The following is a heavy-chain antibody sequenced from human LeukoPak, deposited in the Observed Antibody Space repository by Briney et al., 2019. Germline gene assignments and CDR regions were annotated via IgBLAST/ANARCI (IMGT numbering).Heavy chain of an antibody. D-gene: IGHD1-1*01. CDR3: ARGTTGREYYFDY. J-gene: IGHJ4*02. CDR2: ISSTSSTI. Sequence: PGGSLRLSCAASGFTFSSYSMNWVRQAPGKGLEWVSYISSTSSTIYYADSVKGRFTISRDNAKNTLYLQMNSLRAEDTAVYYCARGTTGREYYFDYWGQGTLVTVSS. CDR1: GFTFSSYS. V-gene: IGHV3-48*04.